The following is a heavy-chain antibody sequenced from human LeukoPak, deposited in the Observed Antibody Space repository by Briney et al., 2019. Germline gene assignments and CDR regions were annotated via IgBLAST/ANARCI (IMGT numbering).Heavy chain of an antibody. V-gene: IGHV3-23*01. CDR1: GFTSSSYA. Sequence: GGSPRLSCAASGFTSSSYASNWVRQAPGKGLEWVATVSGSGDRMYHADSVKGRFTISRDNSKNTIYLQMNSLRAEDTALYYCAKAAAAPGFDFWGQGTLVTVSS. D-gene: IGHD6-13*01. CDR2: VSGSGDRM. CDR3: AKAAAAPGFDF. J-gene: IGHJ4*02.